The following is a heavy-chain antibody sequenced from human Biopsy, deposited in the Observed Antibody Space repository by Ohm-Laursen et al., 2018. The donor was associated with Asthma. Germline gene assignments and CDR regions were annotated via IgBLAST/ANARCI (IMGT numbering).Heavy chain of an antibody. CDR2: ISYTGSA. CDR3: ARHWDWGSFFDY. CDR1: GGSMSSSSYY. D-gene: IGHD7-27*01. Sequence: SETLSLTCTVSGGSMSSSSYYWGWIRQPPGKGLEWMGSISYTGSAYHNPSLKSRVTISVDTSKNHFSRKLSSATAADTAVYYCARHWDWGSFFDYWGQGTPVTVSS. V-gene: IGHV4-39*01. J-gene: IGHJ4*02.